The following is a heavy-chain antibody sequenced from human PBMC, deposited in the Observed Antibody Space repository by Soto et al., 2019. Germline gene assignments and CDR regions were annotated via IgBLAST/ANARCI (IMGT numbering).Heavy chain of an antibody. Sequence: GGSLRLSCAASGFTFSSYWMHWVRQAPGKGLVWVSRINSDGSNTSYADSVKGRFTISRDNAKNTLYLQMNSLRAEDTAVYYCAHPTMAHGPIEFDYWGQGTLVTVSA. CDR2: INSDGSNT. J-gene: IGHJ4*02. CDR1: GFTFSSYW. V-gene: IGHV3-74*01. D-gene: IGHD3-10*01. CDR3: AHPTMAHGPIEFDY.